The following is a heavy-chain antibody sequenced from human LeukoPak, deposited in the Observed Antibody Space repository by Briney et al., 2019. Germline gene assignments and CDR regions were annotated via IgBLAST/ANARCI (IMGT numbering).Heavy chain of an antibody. D-gene: IGHD5-18*01. CDR2: IIPIFGTA. J-gene: IGHJ6*03. Sequence: SVKVSCKASGGTFSSYAISWVRQAPGQGLEWMGGIIPIFGTANYAQKLQGRVTITADESTSTAYMELSSLRSEDTAVYYCARGPRNTAMVYYYYYMDVWGKGTTVTVSS. CDR3: ARGPRNTAMVYYYYYMDV. V-gene: IGHV1-69*13. CDR1: GGTFSSYA.